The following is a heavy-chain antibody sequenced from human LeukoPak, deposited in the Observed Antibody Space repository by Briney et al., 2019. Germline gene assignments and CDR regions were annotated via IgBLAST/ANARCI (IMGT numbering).Heavy chain of an antibody. CDR2: IYYSGST. CDR1: SGSISSYY. CDR3: ARATPGFNYDFWSGYYTYFDY. Sequence: SETLSLTCTVSSGSISSYYWSWIRQPPGKGLEWIGYIYYSGSTNYNPSLKSRVTISVDTSENQFSLKLSSVTAADTAVYYCARATPGFNYDFWSGYYTYFDYWGQGTLVTVSS. J-gene: IGHJ4*02. V-gene: IGHV4-59*01. D-gene: IGHD3-3*01.